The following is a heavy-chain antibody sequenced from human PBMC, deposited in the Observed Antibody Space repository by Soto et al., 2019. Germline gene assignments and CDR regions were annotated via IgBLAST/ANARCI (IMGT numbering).Heavy chain of an antibody. CDR2: IYWDDDK. J-gene: IGHJ4*02. V-gene: IGHV2-5*02. Sequence: QITLNESGPTVVSPTETLTLTCRFSGFSLTTSGVGVGWIRQSPGKAPEWLALIYWDDDKRSSASLKSRLTNTKDTSKSQVVLTVSDLDPTDTATYYCAHRVLRTVFGLVTTTAIYFDFWGQGTPVAVSS. CDR3: AHRVLRTVFGLVTTTAIYFDF. D-gene: IGHD3-3*01. CDR1: GFSLTTSGVG.